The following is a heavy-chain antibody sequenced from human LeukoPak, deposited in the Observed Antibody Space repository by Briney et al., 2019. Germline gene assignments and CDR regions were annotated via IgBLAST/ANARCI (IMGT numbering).Heavy chain of an antibody. CDR1: GFTFSSYA. CDR2: ISGSGGST. CDR3: AKAVSPYYDSSGYYDY. D-gene: IGHD3-22*01. J-gene: IGHJ4*02. V-gene: IGHV3-23*01. Sequence: GGSLRLSCAASGFTFSSYAMSWVRQAPGKGLEWVSAISGSGGSTYYADSVKGRFTISRDNPKNTLYLQMNSLRAEDTAVYYCAKAVSPYYDSSGYYDYWGQGTLVTVSS.